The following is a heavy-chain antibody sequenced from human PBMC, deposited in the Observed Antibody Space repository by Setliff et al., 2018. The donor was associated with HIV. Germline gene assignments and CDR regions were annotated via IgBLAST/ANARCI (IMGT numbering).Heavy chain of an antibody. V-gene: IGHV4-34*01. CDR1: GVSFSGYY. CDR3: AKDRLEWLAPDGFDI. J-gene: IGHJ3*02. Sequence: PSETLSLTCAVYGVSFSGYYWSWIRQPPGKGLEWIGEINHNGSTNYNPSPKNRGTISVDTSKNQFSLKLSSVTAEDTAVYYCAKDRLEWLAPDGFDIWGLGTMVTVSS. CDR2: INHNGST. D-gene: IGHD3-3*01.